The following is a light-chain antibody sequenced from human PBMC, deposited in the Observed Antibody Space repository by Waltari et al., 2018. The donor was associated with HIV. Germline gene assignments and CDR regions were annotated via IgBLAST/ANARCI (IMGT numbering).Light chain of an antibody. V-gene: IGKV3-15*01. CDR2: DAS. CDR3: QQYINWPPYT. J-gene: IGKJ2*01. CDR1: QGISTS. Sequence: EIVMTQSPATLSFSPGERVALSCRASQGISTSLAWYQQKPGQAPRLLIYDASTRATDIPARCSGSGSGTEFTLTISSLQSEDFAIYYCQQYINWPPYTFGQGTKLEI.